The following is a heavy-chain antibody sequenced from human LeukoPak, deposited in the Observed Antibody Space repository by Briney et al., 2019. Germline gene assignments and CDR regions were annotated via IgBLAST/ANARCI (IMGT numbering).Heavy chain of an antibody. D-gene: IGHD3-10*01. CDR2: TNHSGST. V-gene: IGHV4-34*01. Sequence: SETLSLTCAVYGGSFSGYYWSWIRQPPGKGLEWIGETNHSGSTNYSPSLKSRVTISVDMSKNQFSLKLSSVTAADTAVYYCARGLTMVRGVFDYWGQGTLVTVSS. CDR1: GGSFSGYY. J-gene: IGHJ4*02. CDR3: ARGLTMVRGVFDY.